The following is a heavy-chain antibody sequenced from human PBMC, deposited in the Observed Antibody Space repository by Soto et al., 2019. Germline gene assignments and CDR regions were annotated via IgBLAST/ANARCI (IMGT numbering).Heavy chain of an antibody. CDR3: AMDQMTAQYYFDY. J-gene: IGHJ4*02. CDR2: ISVSGSST. CDR1: GFIFSDYY. V-gene: IGHV3-11*06. D-gene: IGHD5-18*01. Sequence: GGSLRLSCADYGFIFSDYYLTWIRQPPFKCLEWVSYISVSGSSTNYADSVKGRLTISRDNANNSLYLQIYSLRAEDTAVYYCAMDQMTAQYYFDYWGQGALLPVSS.